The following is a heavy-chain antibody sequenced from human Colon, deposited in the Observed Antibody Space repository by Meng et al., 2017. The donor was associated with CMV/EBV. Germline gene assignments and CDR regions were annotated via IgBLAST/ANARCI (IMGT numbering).Heavy chain of an antibody. D-gene: IGHD2-2*01. CDR2: INWNGENI. V-gene: IGHV3-20*04. CDR1: GFGVSDNY. J-gene: IGHJ6*02. Sequence: GESLKISCAASGFGVSDNYMSWVRQVPGRGLEWVSGINWNGENIGYAESVKGRFTVSSDSAGKSLYLQMNSLTVEDTALYYCARAISAARRNYFGMDVWGRGTTVTVSS. CDR3: ARAISAARRNYFGMDV.